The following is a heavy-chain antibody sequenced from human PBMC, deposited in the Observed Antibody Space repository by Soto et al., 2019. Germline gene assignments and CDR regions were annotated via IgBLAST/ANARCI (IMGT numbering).Heavy chain of an antibody. CDR1: GLTFGSRA. Sequence: EVQLLESGGDLIQPGGSLRISCVASGLTFGSRAMSWVRQSPGEGLEWVSTITDTGGDAKYADSVRGRFAISRDNSKNTLYLQMSALRAEDSAIYFCVRGSKDSYPGSRIFDFWGRGTLVTVSS. D-gene: IGHD3-10*01. CDR3: VRGSKDSYPGSRIFDF. J-gene: IGHJ4*02. V-gene: IGHV3-23*01. CDR2: ITDTGGDA.